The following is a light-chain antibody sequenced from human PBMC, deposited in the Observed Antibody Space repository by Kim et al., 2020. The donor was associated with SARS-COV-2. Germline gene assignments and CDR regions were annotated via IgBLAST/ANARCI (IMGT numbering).Light chain of an antibody. J-gene: IGKJ2*01. Sequence: SAAVGDRVTFTCRASQSIGNWLAWYQQKPGKAPKLLLYKTSTLESGVPSRFSGSGSGTEFTLTINSLQPDDFATYYCQQYNSYSYTFGQGTKLDI. CDR3: QQYNSYSYT. CDR2: KTS. CDR1: QSIGNW. V-gene: IGKV1-5*03.